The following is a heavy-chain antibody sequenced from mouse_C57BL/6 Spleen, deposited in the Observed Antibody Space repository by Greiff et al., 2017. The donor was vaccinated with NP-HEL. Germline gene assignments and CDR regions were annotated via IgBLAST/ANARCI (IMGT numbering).Heavy chain of an antibody. CDR3: ARLGRGYYFDY. V-gene: IGHV1-82*01. Sequence: QVQLKESGPELVKPGASVKISCKASGYAFSSSWMNWVKQRPGKGLEWIGRIYPGDGDTNYNGKFKGKATLTADKSSSTAYMQLSSLTSEDSAVYFCARLGRGYYFDYWGQGTTLTVSS. J-gene: IGHJ2*01. CDR2: IYPGDGDT. D-gene: IGHD4-1*01. CDR1: GYAFSSSW.